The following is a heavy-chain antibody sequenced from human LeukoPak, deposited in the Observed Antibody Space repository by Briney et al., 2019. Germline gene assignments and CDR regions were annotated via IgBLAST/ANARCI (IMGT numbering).Heavy chain of an antibody. J-gene: IGHJ3*02. CDR3: AKAPQYYDFWSGLRGAFDI. CDR1: GFTFSIYW. V-gene: IGHV3-23*01. Sequence: GGSLRLSCAASGFTFSIYWMHWVRQAPGKGLEWVSAISGSGGSTYYADSVKGRFTISRDNSKNTLYLQMNSLRAEDTAVYYCAKAPQYYDFWSGLRGAFDIWGQGTMVTVSS. CDR2: ISGSGGST. D-gene: IGHD3-3*01.